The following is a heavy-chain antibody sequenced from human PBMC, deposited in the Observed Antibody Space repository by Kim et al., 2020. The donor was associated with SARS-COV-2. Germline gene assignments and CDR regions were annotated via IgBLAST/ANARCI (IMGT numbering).Heavy chain of an antibody. J-gene: IGHJ4*02. Sequence: ASVKVSCKASGYTFTSYAMHWLRQAPGQRLEWMGWNNAGNGYTKYSQKFQGRLTITRDTSASTAYMELSSLTYEDTAVYNCAKDWEVQGITPDYWGQGTPVTVSS. D-gene: IGHD3-10*01. CDR3: AKDWEVQGITPDY. CDR1: GYTFTSYA. CDR2: NNAGNGYT. V-gene: IGHV1-3*01.